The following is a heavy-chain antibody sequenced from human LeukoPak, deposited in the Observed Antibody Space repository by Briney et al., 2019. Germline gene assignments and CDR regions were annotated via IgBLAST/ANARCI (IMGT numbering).Heavy chain of an antibody. CDR1: GYTFTGYY. Sequence: GASVKVSCKASGYTFTGYYMHWVRQAPGQGLEWMGRNNPNSGGTNYAQKFQGRVTMTRDTSISTAYMELSRLRSDDTAVYYCAIGILYYYDSSGYYGVDYWGQGTLVTVSS. J-gene: IGHJ4*02. D-gene: IGHD3-22*01. CDR2: NNPNSGGT. V-gene: IGHV1-2*06. CDR3: AIGILYYYDSSGYYGVDY.